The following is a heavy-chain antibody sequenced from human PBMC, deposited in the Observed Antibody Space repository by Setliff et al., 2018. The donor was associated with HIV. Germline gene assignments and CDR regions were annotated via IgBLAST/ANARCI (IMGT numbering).Heavy chain of an antibody. Sequence: GGSLRLSCAASGFTFSSYTMHWVRQAPGKGLEWVAVITHDGSSKYYADSVKGRFTISRDNSKNALYLQMNSPRADDTAVYYCARDSSTKEMATIWVNFDYWGQGTLVTVSS. J-gene: IGHJ4*02. D-gene: IGHD5-12*01. CDR1: GFTFSSYT. CDR3: ARDSSTKEMATIWVNFDY. V-gene: IGHV3-30*01. CDR2: ITHDGSSK.